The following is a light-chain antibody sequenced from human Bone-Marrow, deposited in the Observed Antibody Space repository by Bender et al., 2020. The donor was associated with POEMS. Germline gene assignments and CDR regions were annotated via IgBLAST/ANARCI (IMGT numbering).Light chain of an antibody. CDR1: TSDAGGYDY. Sequence: QSALTQPPSASGSPGQSVTISCTGTTSDAGGYDYVSWYQQHPGKVPKLIIYEVFKRPSGVPDRFSGSNSGNTATLTISGTQAMDEADYYCQAWDSTTAVFGGGTQLTVV. V-gene: IGLV2-8*01. J-gene: IGLJ7*01. CDR2: EVF. CDR3: QAWDSTTAV.